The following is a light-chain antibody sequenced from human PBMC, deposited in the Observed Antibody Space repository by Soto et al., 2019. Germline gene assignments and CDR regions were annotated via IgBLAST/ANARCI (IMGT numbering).Light chain of an antibody. J-gene: IGLJ2*01. CDR3: CSYAGIYHLL. CDR1: SSDVGGYNY. V-gene: IGLV2-11*01. CDR2: DVS. Sequence: QSVLTQPRSVSGSPGQSVTISCTGTSSDVGGYNYVSRYQQHPGKAPKLMIYDVSKRPSGVPDRFSGSKSGNTASLTISGLQAEDEADYYCCSYAGIYHLLFGGGTKLTVL.